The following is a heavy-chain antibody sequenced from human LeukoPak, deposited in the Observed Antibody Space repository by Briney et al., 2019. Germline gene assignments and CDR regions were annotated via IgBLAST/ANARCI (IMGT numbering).Heavy chain of an antibody. CDR3: ARLQVRGVIPEYYFDY. CDR1: GFSLSTSGVG. D-gene: IGHD3-10*01. Sequence: SGPTLVKPTQTLTLTCTFSGFSLSTSGVGVGWIRQPPGKALEWLALIYWNDDKRYSPSLKSRLTITKDTSKNQVVLTMTNMDPVDTATYYCARLQVRGVIPEYYFDYWGQGTLVTVSS. J-gene: IGHJ4*02. CDR2: IYWNDDK. V-gene: IGHV2-5*01.